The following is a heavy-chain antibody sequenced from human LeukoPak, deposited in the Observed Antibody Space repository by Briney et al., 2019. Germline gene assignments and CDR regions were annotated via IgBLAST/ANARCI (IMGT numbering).Heavy chain of an antibody. J-gene: IGHJ3*02. Sequence: NPSETLSLTCTVSGGSISSYYWSWIRQPPGKGLEWIGYIYYSGSTNYNPSLKSRVTISVDTSKNQFSLKLSSVTAADTAVYYCARDLRRRLPGAFDIWGQGTMVTVSS. CDR1: GGSISSYY. CDR2: IYYSGST. V-gene: IGHV4-59*12. D-gene: IGHD4-17*01. CDR3: ARDLRRRLPGAFDI.